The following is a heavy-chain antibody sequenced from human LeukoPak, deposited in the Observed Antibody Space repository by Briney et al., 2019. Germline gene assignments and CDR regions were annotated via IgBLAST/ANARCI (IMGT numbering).Heavy chain of an antibody. D-gene: IGHD2-2*01. Sequence: SETLSLTCTVSGGSISSSSYYWGWIHQPPGTGLEWIGSIYYSGSTYYNPSLKSRVTISVDTSKNQFSLKLSSVTAADTAVYYCARLTYQYCSSTSCYLPDYYYYGMDVWGQGTTVTVSS. CDR2: IYYSGST. V-gene: IGHV4-39*01. CDR3: ARLTYQYCSSTSCYLPDYYYYGMDV. J-gene: IGHJ6*02. CDR1: GGSISSSSYY.